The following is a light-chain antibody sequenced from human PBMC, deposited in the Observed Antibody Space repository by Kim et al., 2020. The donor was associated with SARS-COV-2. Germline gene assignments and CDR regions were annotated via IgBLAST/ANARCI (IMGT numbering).Light chain of an antibody. V-gene: IGLV6-57*03. Sequence: GKTVTLSCTRRRGSIDGNYVQWYQQRPGGVPTTVIYEDDQRPSGVSDRFSGSIDNSSNSASLTISGLRTEDEADYYCQSYNRDNVIFGGGTQLTVL. CDR3: QSYNRDNVI. J-gene: IGLJ2*01. CDR1: RGSIDGNY. CDR2: EDD.